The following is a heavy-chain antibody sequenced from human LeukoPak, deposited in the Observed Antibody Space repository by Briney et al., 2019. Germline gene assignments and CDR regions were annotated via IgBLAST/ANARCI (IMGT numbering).Heavy chain of an antibody. CDR2: ISYDGSNK. J-gene: IGHJ4*02. Sequence: GRSLRLSCAASGFTFSSYAMHWVRQAPGKGLEWVAVISYDGSNKYYADPVKGRFTISRDNSKNTLYLQMNSLRAEDTAVYYCAREAPRQYPFDYWGQGTLVTVSS. CDR1: GFTFSSYA. CDR3: AREAPRQYPFDY. D-gene: IGHD2-2*01. V-gene: IGHV3-30*01.